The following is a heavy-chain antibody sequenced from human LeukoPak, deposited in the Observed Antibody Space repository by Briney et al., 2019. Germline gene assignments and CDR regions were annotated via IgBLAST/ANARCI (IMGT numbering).Heavy chain of an antibody. Sequence: GASVKVSCKASGYTFTGYYMYWVRQAPGQGLEWMGRINPNSGGTDYAQNFQGRVTMTRDTYISTAYMELSRLRYDDTTVYYCARGYCSGGTCYLVENWFDPWGQGTLVTVSS. J-gene: IGHJ5*02. CDR3: ARGYCSGGTCYLVENWFDP. CDR1: GYTFTGYY. V-gene: IGHV1-2*06. CDR2: INPNSGGT. D-gene: IGHD2-15*01.